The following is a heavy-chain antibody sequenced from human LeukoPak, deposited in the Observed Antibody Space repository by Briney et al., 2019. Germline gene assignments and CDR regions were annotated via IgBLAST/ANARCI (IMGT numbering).Heavy chain of an antibody. Sequence: ASVKVSCKASGYTFTDYYVHWVRQAPGQGLEWMGRINAKSGDTNAAQRFQGRVTMTRVTSITTAYLELSRLRSDDTAVYYCARDELYNGYYSVKYHYNGMDVWGQGTTVTVSS. J-gene: IGHJ6*02. CDR2: INAKSGDT. V-gene: IGHV1-2*06. D-gene: IGHD3-3*01. CDR1: GYTFTDYY. CDR3: ARDELYNGYYSVKYHYNGMDV.